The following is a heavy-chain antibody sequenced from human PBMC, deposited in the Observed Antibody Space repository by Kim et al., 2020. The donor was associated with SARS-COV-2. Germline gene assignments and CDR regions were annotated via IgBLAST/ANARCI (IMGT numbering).Heavy chain of an antibody. V-gene: IGHV3-7*01. D-gene: IGHD3-10*01. J-gene: IGHJ4*02. Sequence: SDTYYVDSVKGRFTISRDNAKNSLYLQMNSLRVEDTAVYLCARSGNYYGYWGQGTLVTVSS. CDR3: ARSGNYYGY. CDR2: SDT.